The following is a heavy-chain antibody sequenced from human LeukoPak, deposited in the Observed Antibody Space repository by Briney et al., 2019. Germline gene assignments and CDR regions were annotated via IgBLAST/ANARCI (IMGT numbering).Heavy chain of an antibody. V-gene: IGHV3-74*01. CDR3: ARGAARCNGDCFPD. CDR1: GFTISNFW. CDR2: INSDGSST. J-gene: IGHJ4*02. Sequence: QPGGSLRLSCAASGFTISNFWMHWVRQAPGKGLVWVSRINSDGSSTNYADSVKGRLTISRDNAKNTLYLQMNSLRAEDTAVYYCARGAARCNGDCFPDWGQGTLVTVSS. D-gene: IGHD2-21*02.